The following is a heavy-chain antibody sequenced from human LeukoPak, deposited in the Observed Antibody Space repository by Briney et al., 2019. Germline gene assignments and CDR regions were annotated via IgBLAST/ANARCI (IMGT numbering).Heavy chain of an antibody. CDR3: ARVDSSSSQRDYDYYYYYMDV. V-gene: IGHV4-4*07. D-gene: IGHD6-6*01. J-gene: IGHJ6*03. CDR1: GGSISSYY. Sequence: SETLSLTCTVSGGSISSYYWSWIRQPAGKGLEWIGRIYTSGSTNYNPSLKSRVTMSVDRSKNQFSLKLSSVTAADTAVYYCARVDSSSSQRDYDYYYYYMDVWGKGTTVTVSS. CDR2: IYTSGST.